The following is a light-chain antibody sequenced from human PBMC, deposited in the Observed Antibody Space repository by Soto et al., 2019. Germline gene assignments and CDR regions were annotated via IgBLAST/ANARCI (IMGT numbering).Light chain of an antibody. V-gene: IGKV1-39*01. CDR2: AAS. CDR3: QQSYSSPPT. J-gene: IGKJ1*01. Sequence: DIQMTQSPSSLSASVEDRVIITCRASQSISNHLNWYQQKPGKAPKLLIFAASSLQSWVPSRFNGSRSGPVFTLTISSLQPEDFATYYCQQSYSSPPTFGQGTKVEIK. CDR1: QSISNH.